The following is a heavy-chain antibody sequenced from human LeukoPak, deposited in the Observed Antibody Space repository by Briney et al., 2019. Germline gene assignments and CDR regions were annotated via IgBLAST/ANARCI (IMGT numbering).Heavy chain of an antibody. CDR3: AKWESYGDNAFDI. J-gene: IGHJ3*02. CDR1: GFTFSSYG. Sequence: GGSLRLSCAASGFTFSSYGMHWVRQAPGKGLEWVAVISYDGSNKYYADSVKGRFTISRDNSKNTLYLQMNSLRAEDTAVYYCAKWESYGDNAFDIWGQGTMVTVSS. V-gene: IGHV3-30*18. CDR2: ISYDGSNK. D-gene: IGHD4-17*01.